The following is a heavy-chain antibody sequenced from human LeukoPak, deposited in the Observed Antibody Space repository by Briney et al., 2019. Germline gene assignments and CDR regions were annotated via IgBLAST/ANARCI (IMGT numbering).Heavy chain of an antibody. CDR1: GGSISSGGYY. CDR2: IYYSGST. Sequence: PSETLSLTCTVSGGSISSGGYYWSWFRQPPGKGLEWIGYIYYSGSTYYNPSLKSRLTISVDTSKNQFSLKLSSVTAADTAVYYCARTYMTSARFDPWSQGTLVTVSS. V-gene: IGHV4-31*03. J-gene: IGHJ5*02. CDR3: ARTYMTSARFDP. D-gene: IGHD2-21*02.